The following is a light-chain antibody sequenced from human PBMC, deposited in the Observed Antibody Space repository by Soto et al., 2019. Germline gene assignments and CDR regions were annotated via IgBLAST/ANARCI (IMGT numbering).Light chain of an antibody. CDR2: AAS. CDR1: LSVGSS. CDR3: QQYNNRRT. Sequence: EIVMTQSPATLSVSPGESATLSCRASLSVGSSLAWFQQKPGQAPRLIIHAASTRATGIPARFSGSGFGTEFTLTISSLQSEDFAVYYCQQYNNRRTFGQGTKV. V-gene: IGKV3-15*01. J-gene: IGKJ1*01.